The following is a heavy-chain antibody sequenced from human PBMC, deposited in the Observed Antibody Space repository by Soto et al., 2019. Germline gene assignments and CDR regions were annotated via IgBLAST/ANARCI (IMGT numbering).Heavy chain of an antibody. CDR1: GFSFRSYY. V-gene: IGHV3-21*01. J-gene: IGHJ4*02. D-gene: IGHD3-10*01. CDR2: ISSSSSYI. CDR3: ARVGTYYGSGSPYYSDY. Sequence: EVQLVESRGGLVKPGGSLRLSCAASGFSFRSYYMNWVRQAPGKGLEWVSSISSSSSYINYAESLKGRFTISRDNAKNSLYLQMNSLRAEDTAIYYCARVGTYYGSGSPYYSDYWGQGTLVTVSS.